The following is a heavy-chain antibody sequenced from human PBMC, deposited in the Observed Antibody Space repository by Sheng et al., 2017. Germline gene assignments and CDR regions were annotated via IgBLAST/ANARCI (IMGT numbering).Heavy chain of an antibody. V-gene: IGHV3-21*01. J-gene: IGHJ6*02. D-gene: IGHD3-10*01. CDR3: ARDWQEYYYGSGTNYYYYGMDV. Sequence: EVQLVESGGGLVKPGGSLRLSCAASGFTFSSYSMNWVRQAPGKGLEWVSSISSSSSYIYYADSVKGRFTISRDNAKNSLYLQMNSLRAEDTAVYYCARDWQEYYYGSGTNYYYYGMDVWGQGTTVTVSS. CDR1: GFTFSSYS. CDR2: ISSSSSYI.